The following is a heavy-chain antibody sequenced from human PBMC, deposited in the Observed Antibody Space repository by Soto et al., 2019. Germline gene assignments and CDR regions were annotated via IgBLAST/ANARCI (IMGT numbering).Heavy chain of an antibody. D-gene: IGHD2-8*01. CDR1: GFTFRSYA. J-gene: IGHJ4*02. Sequence: GGSLRLSCAAAGFTFRSYAMSWVSQAQGKGLEWISAISGPGSSTYYANSVKGRVTVSRDNSKNTLFLQMNGLRAEDTAMYYFAKSWCSNGWDNHPVDYWGQGALVTVSS. CDR3: AKSWCSNGWDNHPVDY. CDR2: ISGPGSST. V-gene: IGHV3-23*01.